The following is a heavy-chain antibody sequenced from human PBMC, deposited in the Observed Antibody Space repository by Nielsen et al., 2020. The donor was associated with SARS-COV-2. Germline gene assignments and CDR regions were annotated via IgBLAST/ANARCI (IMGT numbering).Heavy chain of an antibody. V-gene: IGHV3-21*01. CDR3: ARVHRGMQYGMDV. D-gene: IGHD3-10*01. CDR2: ISSSSSYI. Sequence: GESLKISCAASGFTFSSYSMNWVRQAPGKGLEWVSSISSSSSYIYYADSVKGRFTISRDNAKNSLYPQMNSLRAEDTAVYYCARVHRGMQYGMDVWGQGTTVTVSS. J-gene: IGHJ6*02. CDR1: GFTFSSYS.